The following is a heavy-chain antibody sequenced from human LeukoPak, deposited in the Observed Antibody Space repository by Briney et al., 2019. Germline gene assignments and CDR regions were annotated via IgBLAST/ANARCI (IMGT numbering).Heavy chain of an antibody. J-gene: IGHJ6*02. CDR1: GFTVSSNY. CDR3: ARSLRYYGMDV. V-gene: IGHV3-66*01. Sequence: PGGSLRLSCAASGFTVSSNYMSWVRQAPGKGLEWVSVIYSGGSAYYADSVKGRFTISRDNSKNTLYLQMNSLRAEDTAVYYCARSLRYYGMDVWGQGTTVTVSS. CDR2: IYSGGSA.